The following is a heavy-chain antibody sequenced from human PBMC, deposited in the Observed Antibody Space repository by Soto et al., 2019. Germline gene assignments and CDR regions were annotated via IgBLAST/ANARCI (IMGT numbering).Heavy chain of an antibody. D-gene: IGHD4-17*01. V-gene: IGHV4-59*01. CDR2: VYYTGTT. CDR3: ARDTVLTGMFDL. J-gene: IGHJ5*02. Sequence: SETLSLTCTVSGGSIGSYHWSWVRQPPGKGLEWIAPVYYTGTTNYNPSLGSRVTISIDAPENQISPKLTSVTAADTAFYYCARDTVLTGMFDLWGQGTLVTVSS. CDR1: GGSIGSYH.